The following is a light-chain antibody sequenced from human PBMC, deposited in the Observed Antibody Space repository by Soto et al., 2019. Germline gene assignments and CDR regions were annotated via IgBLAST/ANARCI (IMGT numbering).Light chain of an antibody. CDR2: DAS. V-gene: IGKV3-11*01. CDR1: QSVSSY. J-gene: IGKJ4*01. Sequence: EIVLTQSPATLSLSPGERATLSCMASQSVSSYLAWYQQKPGQAPRLLISDASNRATGIPARFSGSGSGTDFTLTVSSLEPEDFAVYDCQHRRDWPLTFGGGTKVEI. CDR3: QHRRDWPLT.